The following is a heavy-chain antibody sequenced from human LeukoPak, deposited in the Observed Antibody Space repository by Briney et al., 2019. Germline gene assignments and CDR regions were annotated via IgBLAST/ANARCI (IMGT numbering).Heavy chain of an antibody. Sequence: PSETLSLTCTVSGGSISSHYWSWIRQPPGKGLEWIGYIYYSGSTNYNPSLKSRVTISVDTSKNQFSLKLSSVTAADTAAYYCARGPSIVVVPAASNYYMDVWGKGTTVTVSS. CDR3: ARGPSIVVVPAASNYYMDV. V-gene: IGHV4-59*11. CDR2: IYYSGST. D-gene: IGHD2-2*01. J-gene: IGHJ6*03. CDR1: GGSISSHY.